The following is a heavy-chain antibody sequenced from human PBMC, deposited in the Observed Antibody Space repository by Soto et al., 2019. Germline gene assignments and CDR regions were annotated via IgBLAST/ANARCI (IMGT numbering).Heavy chain of an antibody. Sequence: GSRRLSCAASGCTFSSYALNGVRQDKGKGLEWVSVISSSGGSTYYADSVKGRFTISRDSSKNTLYLQMNSLRADDTAVYYCAKSQDAYYYHGSDGWGQGTTVTVS. CDR1: GCTFSSYA. V-gene: IGHV3-23*01. J-gene: IGHJ6*02. CDR2: ISSSGGST. CDR3: AKSQDAYYYHGSDG.